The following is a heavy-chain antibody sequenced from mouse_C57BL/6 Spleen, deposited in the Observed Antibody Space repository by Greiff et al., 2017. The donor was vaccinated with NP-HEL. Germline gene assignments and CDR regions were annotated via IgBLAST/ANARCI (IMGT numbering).Heavy chain of an antibody. CDR3: ARGPAAQGPYHLDY. J-gene: IGHJ2*01. CDR1: GYTFTSYW. V-gene: IGHV1-55*01. D-gene: IGHD3-3*01. CDR2: IYPGSGST. Sequence: VQLQQSGAELVKPGASVKMSCKASGYTFTSYWITWVKQRPGQGLEWIGDIYPGSGSTNYNEKFKSKATLTVDTSYSTDYMQLSSRTSEDSAVHDGARGPAAQGPYHLDYWGRGATLTVSS.